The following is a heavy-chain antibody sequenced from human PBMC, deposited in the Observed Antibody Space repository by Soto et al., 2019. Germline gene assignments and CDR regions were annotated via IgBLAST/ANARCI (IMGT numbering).Heavy chain of an antibody. Sequence: QVQLVQSGAEVKKPGSSVKVSCKASGGTFSSYTISWVRQAPGQGLEWMGRIIPILGIANYAQKFQGRVTITADKSTSTAYMELSSLRSEDTAVYYCARGGGNVDIAMVTFDYWGQGTLVTVSS. V-gene: IGHV1-69*02. D-gene: IGHD5-18*01. J-gene: IGHJ4*02. CDR3: ARGGGNVDIAMVTFDY. CDR2: IIPILGIA. CDR1: GGTFSSYT.